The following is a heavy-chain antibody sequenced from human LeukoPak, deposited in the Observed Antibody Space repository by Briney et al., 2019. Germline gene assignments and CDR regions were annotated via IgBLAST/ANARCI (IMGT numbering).Heavy chain of an antibody. V-gene: IGHV4-34*01. J-gene: IGHJ4*02. CDR2: INHSGGT. CDR3: ARGQLRLSN. Sequence: SETLSLTCAVYGGSFNGYYWTWVRQPPGKGLEWIGEINHSGGTDYNPSLKSRVTISVDTSKNQFSLKLNSVTAADTAVYYCARGQLRLSNWGQGSLVIVSS. D-gene: IGHD2-2*01. CDR1: GGSFNGYY.